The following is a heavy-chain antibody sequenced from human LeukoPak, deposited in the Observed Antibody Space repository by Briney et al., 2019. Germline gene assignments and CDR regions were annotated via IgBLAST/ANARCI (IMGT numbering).Heavy chain of an antibody. CDR3: ARGFVDRARYNWFDP. CDR1: GYTFTSYG. Sequence: GASVKVSCKASGYTFTSYGISWVRQAPGQGLEWMGWISAYNGNTNYAQKLQGRVTITADESTSTAYMELSSLRSEDTAVYYCARGFVDRARYNWFDPWGQGTLVTVSS. CDR2: ISAYNGNT. J-gene: IGHJ5*02. D-gene: IGHD3/OR15-3a*01. V-gene: IGHV1-18*01.